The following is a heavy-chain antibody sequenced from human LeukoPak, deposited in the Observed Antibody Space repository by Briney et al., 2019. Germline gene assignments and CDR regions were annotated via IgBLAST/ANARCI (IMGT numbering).Heavy chain of an antibody. CDR1: GYSFTNNW. J-gene: IGHJ3*02. Sequence: GESLKISCKGSGYSFTNNWIGWVRQMPGKGLEWMAIINPVDSDTRISPSFQGQVTISADKSINTAYLQWSSLKASDTAMYYCARHDDDDAFDIWGQGTMVIVSS. V-gene: IGHV5-51*01. CDR3: ARHDDDDAFDI. D-gene: IGHD1-1*01. CDR2: INPVDSDT.